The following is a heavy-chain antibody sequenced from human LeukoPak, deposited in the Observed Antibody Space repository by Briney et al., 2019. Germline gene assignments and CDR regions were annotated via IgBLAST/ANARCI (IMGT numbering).Heavy chain of an antibody. V-gene: IGHV3-7*05. D-gene: IGHD6-13*01. CDR1: GFTFSSTW. J-gene: IGHJ4*02. CDR2: IKHDGSET. Sequence: PGGSLRLSCAASGFTFSSTWMSWVRQAPGKGLEWVANIKHDGSETNYVDSVKGRFTISRDNAQNSLYLQMNGLRADDTAVYYCARGKAAAGTFDYWGQGTPVTVSS. CDR3: ARGKAAAGTFDY.